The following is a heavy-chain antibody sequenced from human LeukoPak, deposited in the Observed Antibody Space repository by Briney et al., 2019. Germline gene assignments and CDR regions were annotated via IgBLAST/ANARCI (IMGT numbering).Heavy chain of an antibody. D-gene: IGHD4-17*01. CDR2: ISAYNGNT. CDR1: GYTFTSYG. CDR3: ARVPGFPYGDSTYYYYGMDV. Sequence: ASVKISCKASGYTFTSYGIGWVRQAPGQGLEWMGWISAYNGNTNYAQKLQGRVTVTTDTSTSTAYMELRSLRSDDTAVYYCARVPGFPYGDSTYYYYGMDVWAKEPRSPSP. V-gene: IGHV1-18*01. J-gene: IGHJ6*02.